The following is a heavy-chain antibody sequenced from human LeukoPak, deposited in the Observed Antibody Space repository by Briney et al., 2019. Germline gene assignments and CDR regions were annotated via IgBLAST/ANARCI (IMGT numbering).Heavy chain of an antibody. CDR1: GFTFSSNG. CDR2: ILNDGSQE. D-gene: IGHD3-16*01. CDR3: ARDDALGDNALDI. V-gene: IGHV3-33*01. J-gene: IGHJ3*02. Sequence: GGSLRLSCAAPGFTFSSNGMHWVRQAPGKGLEWVAVILNDGSQEKYADSVKGRFTISRDNSKNTLFLQMNSLRAEDTAVYYCARDDALGDNALDIWGQGTMVTVSS.